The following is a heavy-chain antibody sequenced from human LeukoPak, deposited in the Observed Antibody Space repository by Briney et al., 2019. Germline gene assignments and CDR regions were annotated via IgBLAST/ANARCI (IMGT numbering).Heavy chain of an antibody. CDR1: GFTFSSYG. D-gene: IGHD5-24*01. CDR2: ISYDGSNK. CDR3: AKDVEMATIGADY. Sequence: GGSLRLSCAASGFTFSSYGMHWVRRAPGKGLEWVAVISYDGSNKYYADSVKGRFTISRDNSKNTLYLQMNSLRAEDTAVYYCAKDVEMATIGADYWGQGTLVTVSS. J-gene: IGHJ4*02. V-gene: IGHV3-30*18.